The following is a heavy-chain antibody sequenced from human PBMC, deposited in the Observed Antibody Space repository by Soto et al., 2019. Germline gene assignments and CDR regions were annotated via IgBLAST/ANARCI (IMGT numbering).Heavy chain of an antibody. J-gene: IGHJ5*02. D-gene: IGHD3-3*02. Sequence: PTDTLSLTGALYVVSFIGYYWSCLRQPPGKGLERIGEINHSGSTNYNPSLKSLVTISVDTSKKQFSLKVTSVTAADTAVYYWGTATCRQHHLAPRGQGTQVTV. V-gene: IGHV4-34*01. CDR3: GTATCRQHHLAP. CDR1: VVSFIGYY. CDR2: INHSGST.